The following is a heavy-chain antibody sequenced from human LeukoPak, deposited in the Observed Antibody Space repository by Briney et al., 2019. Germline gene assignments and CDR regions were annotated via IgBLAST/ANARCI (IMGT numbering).Heavy chain of an antibody. D-gene: IGHD3-9*01. J-gene: IGHJ4*02. Sequence: PSETLSLTCTVSGGSASSTEFSWGWIRHPPGKGLQWVGNLYYSGSTSYHPSLNSRVTMSVDTSKNHFSLKMTSLPAADTAVYYCARLWKGRYFDYIFDYWGQGSLVTVCS. CDR3: ARLWKGRYFDYIFDY. CDR1: GGSASSTEFS. CDR2: LYYSGST. V-gene: IGHV4-39*01.